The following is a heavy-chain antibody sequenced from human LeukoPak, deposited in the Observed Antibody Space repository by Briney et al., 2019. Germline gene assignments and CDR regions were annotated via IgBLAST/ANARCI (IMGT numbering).Heavy chain of an antibody. J-gene: IGHJ3*02. D-gene: IGHD3-9*01. Sequence: PSETLSLTCTVSGGSISSGDYYWSWIRQPPGKGLEWIGEINHSGSTNYNPSLKSRVTISVDTSKNQFSLKLSSVTAADTAVYYCARGRNVLRYNYAFDIWGQGTMVTVSS. V-gene: IGHV4-39*07. CDR1: GGSISSGDYY. CDR3: ARGRNVLRYNYAFDI. CDR2: INHSGST.